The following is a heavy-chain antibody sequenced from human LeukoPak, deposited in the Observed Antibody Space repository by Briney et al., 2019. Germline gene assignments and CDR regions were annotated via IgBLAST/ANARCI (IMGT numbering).Heavy chain of an antibody. Sequence: PGGSLRLSCAASGFTFSSYAMSWVRRAPGKGLELVSPISGSGGSTYYADSVKGRFTISRDNSKNTLYLQMNSLRAEDTAVYYCAKDLAGSGSYSFDYWGQGTLVTVSS. CDR2: ISGSGGST. CDR1: GFTFSSYA. J-gene: IGHJ4*02. CDR3: AKDLAGSGSYSFDY. V-gene: IGHV3-23*01. D-gene: IGHD1-26*01.